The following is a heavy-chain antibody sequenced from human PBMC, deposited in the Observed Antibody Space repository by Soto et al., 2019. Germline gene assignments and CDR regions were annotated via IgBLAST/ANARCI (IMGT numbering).Heavy chain of an antibody. Sequence: GGSLRLSCAASGFTFSSYAMSWVRQAPGKGLEWVSAISGSGGSTYYADSVKGRFTISRDNSKNTLYLQMNSLRAEDTAVYYCAKSPPGFNHPSGGMDVWGQGTTVTVSS. D-gene: IGHD2-2*01. CDR2: ISGSGGST. CDR1: GFTFSSYA. J-gene: IGHJ6*02. CDR3: AKSPPGFNHPSGGMDV. V-gene: IGHV3-23*01.